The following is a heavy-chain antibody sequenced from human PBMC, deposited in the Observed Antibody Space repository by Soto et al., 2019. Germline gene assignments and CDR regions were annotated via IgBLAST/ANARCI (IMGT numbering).Heavy chain of an antibody. CDR2: MKEDGSEK. CDR1: GFNVSRSW. CDR3: ARGFYTDY. Sequence: GGARRRCWEASGFNVSRSWMSWVRQAPGKGLEWVANMKEDGSEKYYADSVRGRFTISRDNAKNSVHLQMNSLRVEDTAVYYCARGFYTDYWGQGALVTVSS. D-gene: IGHD3-3*01. V-gene: IGHV3-7*01. J-gene: IGHJ4*02.